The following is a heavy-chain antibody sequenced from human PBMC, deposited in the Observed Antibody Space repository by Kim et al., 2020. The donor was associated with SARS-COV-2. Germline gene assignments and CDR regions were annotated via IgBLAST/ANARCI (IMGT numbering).Heavy chain of an antibody. CDR3: AKADYYDILTGYESYYYYYYGMDV. CDR2: ISWNSGSI. D-gene: IGHD3-9*01. J-gene: IGHJ6*02. Sequence: GGSLRLSCAASGFTFDDYAMHWVRQAPGKGLEWVSGISWNSGSIGYADSVKGRFTISRDNAKNSLYLQMNSLRAEDTALYYCAKADYYDILTGYESYYYYYYGMDVWGQGTTVTVSS. V-gene: IGHV3-9*01. CDR1: GFTFDDYA.